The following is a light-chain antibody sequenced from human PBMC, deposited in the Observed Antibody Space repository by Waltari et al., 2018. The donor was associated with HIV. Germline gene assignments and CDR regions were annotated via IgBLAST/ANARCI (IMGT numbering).Light chain of an antibody. Sequence: QSVLTQPPSASGTPGQRVTISCSGSSSDIGSYYVYWFQQLPGTAPKLLIYRNNQRPSGGPDRFSGSKSGTSASLAISGLRSEDEADYYCATWDDNLSGVVFGGGTKLTVL. CDR2: RNN. CDR1: SSDIGSYY. J-gene: IGLJ2*01. V-gene: IGLV1-47*01. CDR3: ATWDDNLSGVV.